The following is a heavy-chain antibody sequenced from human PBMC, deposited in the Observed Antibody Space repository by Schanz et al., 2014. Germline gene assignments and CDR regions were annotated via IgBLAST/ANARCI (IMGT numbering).Heavy chain of an antibody. V-gene: IGHV3-23*01. Sequence: EVQLLESGGGLVQPGGSLRLSCAASGFGFSSYSMNWVRQAPGKGLEWVSAISGSGGSTYYADSVKGRFTISRDNSKNTLYLQMNSLRAEDTAVYYCAKVRYSSGWRGDYFDEWGQGTLVTVAS. D-gene: IGHD6-25*01. CDR1: GFGFSSYS. CDR2: ISGSGGST. CDR3: AKVRYSSGWRGDYFDE. J-gene: IGHJ4*02.